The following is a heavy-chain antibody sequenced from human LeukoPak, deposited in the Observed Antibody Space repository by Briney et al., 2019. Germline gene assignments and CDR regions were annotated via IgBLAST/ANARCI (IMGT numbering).Heavy chain of an antibody. V-gene: IGHV3-7*01. D-gene: IGHD3-22*01. CDR3: ARCPYDSTGYYSVPSHLDY. J-gene: IGHJ4*02. CDR2: IKQDGSAK. Sequence: GGSLRLSCAASGFTFSTYWMTWVRQAPGKGLEGVANIKQDGSAKYYVDSLRGRFSISRDNVKTSLFLQMNSLSAEDTAVYYCARCPYDSTGYYSVPSHLDYWGQGTLVTVSS. CDR1: GFTFSTYW.